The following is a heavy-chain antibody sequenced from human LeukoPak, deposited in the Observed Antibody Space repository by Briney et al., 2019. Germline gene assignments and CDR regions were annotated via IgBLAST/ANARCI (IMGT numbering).Heavy chain of an antibody. V-gene: IGHV4-30-2*01. Sequence: SQTLSLTCTVSGGSISSGDYYWSWIRQPPGKGLEWIGYIYHSGSTYYNPSLKSRVTISVDRSKNQFSLKLSSVTAADTAVYYCARARITMVRGVAADWFDPWGQGTLVTVSS. D-gene: IGHD3-10*01. CDR2: IYHSGST. CDR3: ARARITMVRGVAADWFDP. J-gene: IGHJ5*02. CDR1: GGSISSGDYY.